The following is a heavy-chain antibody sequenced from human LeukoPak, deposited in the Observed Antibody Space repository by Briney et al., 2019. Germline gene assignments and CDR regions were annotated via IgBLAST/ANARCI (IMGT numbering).Heavy chain of an antibody. CDR2: IKRDGSET. CDR1: GFNFRSYW. V-gene: IGHV3-7*05. D-gene: IGHD2-2*01. J-gene: IGHJ4*02. CDR3: ARGGCSSTSCYRINYFDY. Sequence: GGSLRLSCAASGFNFRSYWMSWVRQAPGKGLEWVANIKRDGSETYYVDSVKGRFTISRDNAENSLYLQMNSLRAEDTAVYYCARGGCSSTSCYRINYFDYWGQGTLVTVSS.